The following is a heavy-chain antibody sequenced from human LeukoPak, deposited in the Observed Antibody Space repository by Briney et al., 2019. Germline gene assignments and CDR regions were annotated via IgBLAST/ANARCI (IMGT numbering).Heavy chain of an antibody. CDR2: IYYSGST. Sequence: SETLSLTCTVSGGSISSSSYYWGWICQPPVKGLEWIGSIYYSGSTYYNPSLKSRVTISVDTSKNQFSLKLSSVTAADTAVYYCARHSGHIVVVPAAVTFDPWGQGTLVTVSS. CDR3: ARHSGHIVVVPAAVTFDP. CDR1: GGSISSSSYY. J-gene: IGHJ5*02. D-gene: IGHD2-2*01. V-gene: IGHV4-39*01.